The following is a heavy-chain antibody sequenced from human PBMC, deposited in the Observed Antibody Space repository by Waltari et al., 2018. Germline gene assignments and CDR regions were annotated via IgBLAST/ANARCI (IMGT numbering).Heavy chain of an antibody. CDR2: IIPILGIA. Sequence: QVQLVQSGAEVKKPGSSVKVSCKASGGTFSSYAISWVRQAPGQGLEWMGRIIPILGIANYAQKFQGRVTITADKSTSTAYMELSSLRSEDTAVHYCARENAYYYDSSGYLDYWGQGTLVTVSS. D-gene: IGHD3-22*01. V-gene: IGHV1-69*04. CDR1: GGTFSSYA. J-gene: IGHJ4*02. CDR3: ARENAYYYDSSGYLDY.